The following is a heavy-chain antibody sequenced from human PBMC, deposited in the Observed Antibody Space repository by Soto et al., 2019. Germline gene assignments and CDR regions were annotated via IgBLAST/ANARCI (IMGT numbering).Heavy chain of an antibody. CDR2: INHSGST. Sequence: PSETLSLTCAVYGGSFSGYYWSWIRQPPGKGLEWIGEINHSGSTNYNPSLKSRVTISVDTSKNQFSLKLSSVTAADTAVYYCARHHYDSSGYYSDYWGQGTLVTVSS. CDR3: ARHHYDSSGYYSDY. J-gene: IGHJ4*02. D-gene: IGHD3-22*01. CDR1: GGSFSGYY. V-gene: IGHV4-34*01.